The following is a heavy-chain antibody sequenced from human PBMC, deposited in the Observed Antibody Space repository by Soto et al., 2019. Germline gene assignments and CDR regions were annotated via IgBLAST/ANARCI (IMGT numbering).Heavy chain of an antibody. CDR1: GFDFSNSW. V-gene: IGHV3-74*01. Sequence: EVQLVESGGGLVQPGGSLRLSCAASGFDFSNSWIHWVRQGPGKGLVWVSHINSDGSGTTYAASVKGRFTIYRDNDKNTVYLQMNSLSAEDTAVYYCAKDTAYAMDVWGQWTTVTVSS. D-gene: IGHD2-15*01. CDR2: INSDGSGT. J-gene: IGHJ6*02. CDR3: AKDTAYAMDV.